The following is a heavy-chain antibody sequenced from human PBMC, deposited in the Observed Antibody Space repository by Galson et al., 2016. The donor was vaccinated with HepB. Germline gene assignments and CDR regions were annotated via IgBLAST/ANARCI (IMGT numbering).Heavy chain of an antibody. CDR3: AHRLGEVELPREGLYFDY. V-gene: IGHV2-5*02. CDR1: GFSLNTRGVA. D-gene: IGHD3-16*01. Sequence: PALVKPTQTLTLTCSFSGFSLNTRGVAVGWIRQPPGKAPEWLASIYWDDYPRYSPSLRTRLTSLKDTSKNQVVLTMTNLDPVDTATYYCAHRLGEVELPREGLYFDYWGQGILVTVSS. CDR2: IYWDDYP. J-gene: IGHJ4*02.